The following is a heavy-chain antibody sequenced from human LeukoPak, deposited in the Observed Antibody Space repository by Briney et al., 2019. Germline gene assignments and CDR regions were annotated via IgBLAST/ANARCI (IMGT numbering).Heavy chain of an antibody. CDR1: GGSFSGYY. D-gene: IGHD2-15*01. CDR2: INHSGST. Sequence: SETLSLTCAVYGGSFSGYYWSWIRQPPGKGLEWIGEINHSGSTNYNPSLKSRVTMSVDTSKNQFSLKLSSVTAADTAVYYCAREVVFYYFDYWGQGTLVAVSS. J-gene: IGHJ4*02. CDR3: AREVVFYYFDY. V-gene: IGHV4-34*01.